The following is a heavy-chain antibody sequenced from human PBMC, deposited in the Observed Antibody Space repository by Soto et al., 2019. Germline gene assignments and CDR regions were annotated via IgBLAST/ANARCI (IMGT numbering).Heavy chain of an antibody. Sequence: QVQLVESGGGAVQPGESLRLSCVASGFDFTYYAMHWVRQAPGKGLESVAVMSSDGSEIHHTDSVKGRFTISRDNSKNTLYLQMNSLRKEDTAVYFCAKDEGVGGTLGLFDYWGQGTLVSVSS. J-gene: IGHJ4*02. D-gene: IGHD1-26*01. CDR1: GFDFTYYA. V-gene: IGHV3-30*18. CDR3: AKDEGVGGTLGLFDY. CDR2: MSSDGSEI.